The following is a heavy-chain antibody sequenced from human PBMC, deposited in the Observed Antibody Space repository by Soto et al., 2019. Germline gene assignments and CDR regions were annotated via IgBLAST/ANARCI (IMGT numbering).Heavy chain of an antibody. D-gene: IGHD7-27*01. J-gene: IGHJ4*02. V-gene: IGHV4-31*03. Sequence: SETLSLTCTVSGGSIRRSDYYWSWVRQLPGRGMEWIAYIYYSGSTFYNPSLMSRLAISVDTSRNQFSLSLTSVTAADTAVYYCARLESVTRSLGYFDYWGQGIRVTVSS. CDR1: GGSIRRSDYY. CDR2: IYYSGST. CDR3: ARLESVTRSLGYFDY.